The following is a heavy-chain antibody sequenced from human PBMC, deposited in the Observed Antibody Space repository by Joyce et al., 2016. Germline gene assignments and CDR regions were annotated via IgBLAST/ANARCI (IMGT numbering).Heavy chain of an antibody. V-gene: IGHV3-21*02. D-gene: IGHD3-22*01. Sequence: EVQLVESGGGLVKPGGSLRISCAASGFTFSTSSMSWFRRAPGKGLEWVSAISSDSTYRVYADSVKGRFTVSRDNAKNSLYLQMNSLRAEDTAVFFCARGGIVYDYSMDLWGQGTTVTVSS. CDR1: GFTFSTSS. CDR2: ISSDSTYR. CDR3: ARGGIVYDYSMDL. J-gene: IGHJ6*02.